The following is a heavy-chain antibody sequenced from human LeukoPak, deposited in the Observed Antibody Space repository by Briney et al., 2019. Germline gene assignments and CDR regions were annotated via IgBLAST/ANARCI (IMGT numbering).Heavy chain of an antibody. V-gene: IGHV3-7*01. Sequence: HPGGSLRLSCAASGFTFSSYWMSWVRQVPGKGLEWVANIKQDGSEKYYVVSVKGRFTISRDNAKNSLYLQMNSLRAEDTAVYYCARVGVTRLRYYFDYWGQGTLVTVSS. D-gene: IGHD3-16*01. CDR2: IKQDGSEK. CDR1: GFTFSSYW. J-gene: IGHJ4*02. CDR3: ARVGVTRLRYYFDY.